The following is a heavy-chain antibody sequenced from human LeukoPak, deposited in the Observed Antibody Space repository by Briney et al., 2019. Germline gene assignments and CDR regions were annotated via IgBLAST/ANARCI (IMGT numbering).Heavy chain of an antibody. CDR2: ISSSSSTI. D-gene: IGHD1-7*01. CDR3: ARSSRELGGYAPWELMPPFDY. CDR1: GLTFSSYR. V-gene: IGHV3-48*01. J-gene: IGHJ4*02. Sequence: GGSLRLSCAASGLTFSSYRMRWVRQAPGRGLGRVLYISSSSSTIYYADSVKGRFTISRDNAKNSLYLQMNSLRAEDTAVYHCARSSRELGGYAPWELMPPFDYWGQGTLVTVSS.